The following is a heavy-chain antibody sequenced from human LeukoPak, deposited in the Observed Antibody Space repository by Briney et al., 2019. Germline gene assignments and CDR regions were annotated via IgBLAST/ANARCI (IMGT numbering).Heavy chain of an antibody. CDR2: INPNSGGT. V-gene: IGHV1-2*02. CDR1: GYTFTGYY. D-gene: IGHD1-26*01. Sequence: ASVKVSCKASGYTFTGYYMHWVRQAPGQGLEWTGWINPNSGGTNYAQKFQGRVTMTRDTSISTAYMELSRLRSDDTAVYYCAREGPFVGATKTNWFDPWGQGTLVTVSS. J-gene: IGHJ5*02. CDR3: AREGPFVGATKTNWFDP.